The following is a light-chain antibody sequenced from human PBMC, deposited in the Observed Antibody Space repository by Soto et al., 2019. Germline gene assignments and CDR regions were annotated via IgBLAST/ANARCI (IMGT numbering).Light chain of an antibody. Sequence: ETVMTQTPLSLPVTLGQPASISCRSSQSPVYSDENTYLSWLQQRPGQPPRLLIYKISNRVSGVPDRFSGSGAGTDFTLRISRVEAEDVGVYYCMQAAHFPLSFGQGTRLEIK. J-gene: IGKJ2*03. CDR3: MQAAHFPLS. CDR1: QSPVYSDENTY. V-gene: IGKV2-24*01. CDR2: KIS.